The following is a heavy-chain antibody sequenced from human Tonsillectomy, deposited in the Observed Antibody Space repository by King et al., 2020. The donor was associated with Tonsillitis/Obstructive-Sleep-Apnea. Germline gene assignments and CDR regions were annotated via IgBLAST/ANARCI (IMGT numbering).Heavy chain of an antibody. J-gene: IGHJ4*02. CDR3: AGGGEGDQGEFDY. Sequence: QLVQSGAEVKKPGASVKVYCKASGYSFTNYYIHWVRQAPGQGLEWMGIINPSGGSTIYAQKFQGRVTMTRDTSTSTVYMELSSLRSEDTAIYYCAGGGEGDQGEFDYWGQGTLVTVSS. V-gene: IGHV1-46*01. CDR2: INPSGGST. D-gene: IGHD2-21*02. CDR1: GYSFTNYY.